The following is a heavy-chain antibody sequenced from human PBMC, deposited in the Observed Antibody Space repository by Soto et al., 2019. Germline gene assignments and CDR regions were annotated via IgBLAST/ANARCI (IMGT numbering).Heavy chain of an antibody. CDR2: IYHSGST. V-gene: IGHV4-4*02. D-gene: IGHD6-13*01. J-gene: IGHJ4*02. CDR3: ARHTAAADSTYYIDY. CDR1: GGSISSSSW. Sequence: QVQLQESGPGLVKPSGTLSLTCAVSGGSISSSSWWSWVRQPPGKGLEWIGEIYHSGSTNYIPSLKSRVPISVDKSKNQFSLKLSSVTASDTAVYYCARHTAAADSTYYIDYLGQGTLVTVSS.